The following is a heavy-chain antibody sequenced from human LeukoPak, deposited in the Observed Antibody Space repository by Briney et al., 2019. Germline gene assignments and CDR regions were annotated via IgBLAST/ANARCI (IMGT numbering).Heavy chain of an antibody. D-gene: IGHD3-22*01. V-gene: IGHV3-7*01. CDR1: GFTFSSYW. CDR2: IKQDGSEK. CDR3: AREENYYDSSGGY. J-gene: IGHJ4*02. Sequence: GGSLRLSCAASGFTFSSYWMSWVRQAPGKGLEWVANIKQDGSEKYYVDSVKGRFTISRDNAKNSLYLQMNSLRAEDTAVYYCAREENYYDSSGGYWGQGTLVTVSS.